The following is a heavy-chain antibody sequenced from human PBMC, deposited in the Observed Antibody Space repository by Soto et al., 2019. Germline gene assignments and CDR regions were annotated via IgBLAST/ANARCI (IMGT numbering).Heavy chain of an antibody. CDR2: IYYSGST. Sequence: SETLSLTCTVSGGSISSYYWSWIRQPPGKGLEWIGYIYYSGSTNYNPSLKSRVTISVDTSKNQFSLKLSSVTAADTAVYYCARRGSSWYEGYFDYWGQGTLVTVSS. V-gene: IGHV4-59*08. CDR1: GGSISSYY. CDR3: ARRGSSWYEGYFDY. D-gene: IGHD6-13*01. J-gene: IGHJ4*02.